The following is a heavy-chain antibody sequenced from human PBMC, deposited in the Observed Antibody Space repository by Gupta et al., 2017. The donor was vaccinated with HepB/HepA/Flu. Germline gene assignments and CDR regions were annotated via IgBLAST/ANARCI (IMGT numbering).Heavy chain of an antibody. J-gene: IGHJ3*01. Sequence: EVQLVESGGGLVQPGGSLRLSCAVSGFTFSDHFMDWVRQAPGKGLEWVGRSRNKANSYTTEYAASVKGRFTISRDDSKNSVFLQMDSLKPEDTAVYYCVRDSYLYDRSGSALWLFDLWGQGTMVTVSA. CDR2: SRNKANSYTT. CDR1: GFTFSDHF. V-gene: IGHV3-72*01. D-gene: IGHD3-22*01. CDR3: VRDSYLYDRSGSALWLFDL.